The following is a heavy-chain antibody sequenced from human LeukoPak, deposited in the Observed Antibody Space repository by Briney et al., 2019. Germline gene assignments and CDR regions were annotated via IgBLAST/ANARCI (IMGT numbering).Heavy chain of an antibody. D-gene: IGHD6-13*01. Sequence: ASVKVSCKASGYTFTSYDINWVRQATGQGREWMGCMNPNSANTGYAQKFQGRVTMTRNTSISTAYMELSSLRSEDTAVYYCARYAISSWYSPYYYGMDVWGQGTTVTVSS. CDR1: GYTFTSYD. CDR2: MNPNSANT. J-gene: IGHJ6*02. CDR3: ARYAISSWYSPYYYGMDV. V-gene: IGHV1-8*01.